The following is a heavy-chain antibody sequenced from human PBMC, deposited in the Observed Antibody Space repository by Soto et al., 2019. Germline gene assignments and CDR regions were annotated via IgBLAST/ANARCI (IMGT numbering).Heavy chain of an antibody. CDR1: GSTFPSYA. D-gene: IGHD4-4*01. J-gene: IGHJ3*02. CDR2: INAGNGNT. CDR3: ARVGVTTDRGNAFDI. V-gene: IGHV1-3*01. Sequence: QVQLVQSGAEVKKPGASVKVSCKASGSTFPSYALHWVHQAPGHRLEWMGWINAGNGNTKYSQKFQGRVTMTRDTPASTAYKELSSLRSEDTAVYYCARVGVTTDRGNAFDIWGQGTMVTVSS.